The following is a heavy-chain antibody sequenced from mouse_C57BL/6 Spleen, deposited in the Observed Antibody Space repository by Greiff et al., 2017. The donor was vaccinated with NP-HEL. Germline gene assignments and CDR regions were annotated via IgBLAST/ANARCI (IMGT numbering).Heavy chain of an antibody. V-gene: IGHV1-54*01. CDR1: GYAFTNYL. CDR3: AREGNYDAY. J-gene: IGHJ3*01. D-gene: IGHD2-1*01. CDR2: INPGSGGT. Sequence: QVQLQQSGAELVRPGTSVKVSCKASGYAFTNYLIEWVKQRPGQGLEWIGVINPGSGGTNYNEKFKGKATLTADKSSSTAYMQLSSLTSEDSAVYFCAREGNYDAYWGQGTLVTVAA.